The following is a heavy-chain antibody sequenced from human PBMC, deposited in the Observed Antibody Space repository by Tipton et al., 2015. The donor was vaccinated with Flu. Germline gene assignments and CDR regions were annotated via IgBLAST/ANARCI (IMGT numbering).Heavy chain of an antibody. D-gene: IGHD3-10*01. J-gene: IGHJ3*02. Sequence: SLRLSCAASGFTFSSYWMSWVRQAPGKGLEWVANIKQDGSEKYYVDSVKGRFTTSRDNAKNSLYLQMNSLRAEDTAVYYWARPVPGTRGAFDIWGQGTMVTVSS. CDR3: ARPVPGTRGAFDI. CDR1: GFTFSSYW. CDR2: IKQDGSEK. V-gene: IGHV3-7*01.